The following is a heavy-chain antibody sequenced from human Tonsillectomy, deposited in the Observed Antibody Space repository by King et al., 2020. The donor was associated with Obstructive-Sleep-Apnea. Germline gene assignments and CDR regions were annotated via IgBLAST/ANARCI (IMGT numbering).Heavy chain of an antibody. D-gene: IGHD6-19*01. CDR3: ARESGDWLVDS. CDR1: GFTFTDYDYY. J-gene: IGHJ4*02. Sequence: VQLVESGGGVVKPGGSLRLSCAASGFTFTDYDYYMSWIRQAPGKGLEWVAYISSTGTYIKYADSLKGRFTISRDKAANSVYLQMNSLKADDTALYFCARESGDWLVDSWGQGTLVIVSS. CDR2: ISSTGTYI. V-gene: IGHV3-11*06.